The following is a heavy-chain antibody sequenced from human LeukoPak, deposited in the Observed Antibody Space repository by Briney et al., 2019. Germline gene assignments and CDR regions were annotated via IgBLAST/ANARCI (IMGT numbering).Heavy chain of an antibody. CDR1: GGSISTCY. V-gene: IGHV4-4*07. CDR3: ARGGGTVTNFDH. J-gene: IGHJ4*02. D-gene: IGHD4-17*01. CDR2: IYITGST. Sequence: SETLSLTCTVSGGSISTCYWSWIRQPAGKGLEWIGRIYITGSTNYNPSLKSRVTMSVDTTKNQFSLKLSSVTAADTAVYYCARGGGTVTNFDHWGQGTLVTVSS.